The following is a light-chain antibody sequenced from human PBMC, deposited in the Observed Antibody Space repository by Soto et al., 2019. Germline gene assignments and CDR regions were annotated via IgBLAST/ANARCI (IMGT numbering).Light chain of an antibody. J-gene: IGKJ1*01. Sequence: DIQMTQSPSSLSASVGDRVTITCRASEDISNYLAWYQQKPGKVPKLLIYGASTLQSGVPSRFSGSGPGTDFTLTISSLQTEDVATYYCQNYNRAPWTFGQGTKVESK. CDR3: QNYNRAPWT. CDR1: EDISNY. V-gene: IGKV1-27*01. CDR2: GAS.